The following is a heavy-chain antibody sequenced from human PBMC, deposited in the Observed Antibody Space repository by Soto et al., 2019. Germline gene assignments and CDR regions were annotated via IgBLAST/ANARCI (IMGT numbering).Heavy chain of an antibody. CDR2: IHYSGST. CDR3: TVGGAGHPFDY. D-gene: IGHD3-16*01. Sequence: WTWIRQPPGKGLEWIGNIHYSGSTNYSPSLKGRVIISVDTSENQSSLKLSSVTIADTAVYYCTVGGAGHPFDYWGQGTLVTVSS. J-gene: IGHJ4*02. V-gene: IGHV4-59*01.